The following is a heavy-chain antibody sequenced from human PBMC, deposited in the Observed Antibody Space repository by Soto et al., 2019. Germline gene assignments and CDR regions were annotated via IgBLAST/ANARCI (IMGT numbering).Heavy chain of an antibody. CDR2: FYYSGST. V-gene: IGHV4-59*01. Sequence: PSETLSLTCTVSGGSISSYYWSWIRQPPGKGLEWIGYFYYSGSTNYNPSLKSRVTISVDTSKNQFSLKLSSVTAADTAVYYCARARGWLQSTGWFDPWGQGTLVTVSS. CDR3: ARARGWLQSTGWFDP. CDR1: GGSISSYY. J-gene: IGHJ5*02. D-gene: IGHD5-12*01.